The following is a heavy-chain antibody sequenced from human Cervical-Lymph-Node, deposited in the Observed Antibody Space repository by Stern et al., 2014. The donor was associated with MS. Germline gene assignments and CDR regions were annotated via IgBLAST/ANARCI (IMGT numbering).Heavy chain of an antibody. D-gene: IGHD3-3*01. Sequence: QVQLQQWGAGLLKPSETLSLTCAVYGGSFSGYYWSWIRQPPGKGLEWIGEINHSGSTNYNPSLKNRVTISVEQSQNQLSPKLRTVTAADTAVYYCARLPHITIFGVVTSNGMDVWGQGTTVTVSS. CDR3: ARLPHITIFGVVTSNGMDV. J-gene: IGHJ6*02. V-gene: IGHV4-34*01. CDR2: INHSGST. CDR1: GGSFSGYY.